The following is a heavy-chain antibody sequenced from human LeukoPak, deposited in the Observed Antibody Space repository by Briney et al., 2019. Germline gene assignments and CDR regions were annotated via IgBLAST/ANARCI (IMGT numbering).Heavy chain of an antibody. CDR3: ARGYCSGGSCYFYYYYMDV. J-gene: IGHJ6*03. CDR2: MNPNSGNT. D-gene: IGHD2-15*01. Sequence: ASVKVSCKASGYTFTSYDINWVRQATGQGLEWMGWMNPNSGNTGYAQKFQSRVTMTRNTSISTAYMELSSLRSEDTAVYYCARGYCSGGSCYFYYYYMDVWGKGTTVTVYS. CDR1: GYTFTSYD. V-gene: IGHV1-8*01.